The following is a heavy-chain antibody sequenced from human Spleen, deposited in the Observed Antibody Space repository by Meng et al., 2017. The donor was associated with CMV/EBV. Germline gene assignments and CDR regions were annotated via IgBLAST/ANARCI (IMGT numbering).Heavy chain of an antibody. CDR1: GFTFTDYF. J-gene: IGHJ4*02. Sequence: GGSLRLSCAASGFTFTDYFVSWIRQAPGKGLEWLSYVSSSGGTRFYADSVKGRFTVSRDNAKNSLDLQMNSLRAEDTAVYYCARRGSWQKLDNWGQGTLVTVSS. V-gene: IGHV3-11*01. CDR2: VSSSGGTR. CDR3: ARRGSWQKLDN. D-gene: IGHD6-13*01.